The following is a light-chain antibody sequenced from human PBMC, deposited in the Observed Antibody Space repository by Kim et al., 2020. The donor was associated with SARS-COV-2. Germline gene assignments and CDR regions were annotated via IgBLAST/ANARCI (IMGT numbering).Light chain of an antibody. V-gene: IGLV2-11*03. CDR1: SSDVGGYTY. CDR2: DVI. Sequence: PQQSFTIAYTGTSSDVGGYTYVTWYQQHPGKVPTLIIHDVIDRPSGVPDRSSGAKYGNTTSLTISGLQAEDEADYNCCSSTAHYTPYDVGNGTKVTIL. J-gene: IGLJ1*01. CDR3: CSSTAHYTPYD.